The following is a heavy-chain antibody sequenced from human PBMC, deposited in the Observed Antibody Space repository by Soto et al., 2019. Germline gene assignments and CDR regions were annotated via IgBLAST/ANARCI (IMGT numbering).Heavy chain of an antibody. V-gene: IGHV3-11*01. CDR3: ARGRGYYDSSGYDY. J-gene: IGHJ4*02. CDR1: GFTFSDYY. Sequence: GSLRLSCAASGFTFSDYYMNWIRQAPVKVLEWVSYISGGGGSTIYYADSVKGRFTISRDNAKKSLYLQMNSLRAEDTAVYYCARGRGYYDSSGYDYWGQGTLVTVSS. D-gene: IGHD3-22*01. CDR2: ISGGGGSTI.